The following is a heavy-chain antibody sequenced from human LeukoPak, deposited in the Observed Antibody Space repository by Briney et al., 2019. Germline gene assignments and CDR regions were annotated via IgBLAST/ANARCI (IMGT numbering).Heavy chain of an antibody. CDR1: GFTFSSYE. CDR3: ARDIKGQYQDAFDI. CDR2: ISSSGSNI. D-gene: IGHD2-2*01. Sequence: GGSLRLSCAASGFTFSSYEMNWVRQAPGKGLEWVSYISSSGSNIKYADSVKGRFTISRGNAKNSVHLQMNSLRAEDTAVYYCARDIKGQYQDAFDIWGQGTMVTVSS. J-gene: IGHJ3*02. V-gene: IGHV3-48*03.